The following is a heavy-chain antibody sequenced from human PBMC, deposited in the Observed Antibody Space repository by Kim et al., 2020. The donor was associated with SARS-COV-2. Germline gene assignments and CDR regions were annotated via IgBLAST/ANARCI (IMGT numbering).Heavy chain of an antibody. CDR3: AKDTVVVGY. D-gene: IGHD2-21*01. V-gene: IGHV3-23*01. CDR2: ST. J-gene: IGHJ4*02. Sequence: STDDADSVKGRFTISRDNAKNTLYLKMNSLRAEDTAVYYCAKDTVVVGYWGQGTLVTVSS.